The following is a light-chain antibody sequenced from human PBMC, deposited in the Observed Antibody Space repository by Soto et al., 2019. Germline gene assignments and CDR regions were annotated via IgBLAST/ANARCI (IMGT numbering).Light chain of an antibody. CDR1: SSDDALYRY. CDR3: SSYSGSNNLV. J-gene: IGLJ1*01. Sequence: QSALTQAASVSGSPGQSITISCTGTSSDDALYRYVSWFQQHPGKAPKLIIYDVNKWPSGVPDRFSGSKSGNTASLTVSGLQGEDEADYYCSSYSGSNNLVFGTGTKVTVL. CDR2: DVN. V-gene: IGLV2-8*01.